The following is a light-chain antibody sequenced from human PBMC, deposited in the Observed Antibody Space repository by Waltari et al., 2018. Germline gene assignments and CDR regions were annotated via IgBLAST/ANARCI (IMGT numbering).Light chain of an antibody. J-gene: IGKJ4*01. CDR1: QSVSSN. CDR2: GAS. CDR3: QQYXNWPVT. V-gene: IGKV3-15*01. Sequence: EIVXXQSPATLSVSPGERATLXCRASQSVSSNLAWYQQKPGQAPRLLIYGASTRATGIPXXXSGSGSXTXXTXTXXXXQSEDFAVXXCQQYXNWPVTFGXXXXVEXK.